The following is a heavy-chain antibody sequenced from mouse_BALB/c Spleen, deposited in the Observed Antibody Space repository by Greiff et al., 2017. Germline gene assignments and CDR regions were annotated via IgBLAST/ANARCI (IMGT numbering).Heavy chain of an antibody. D-gene: IGHD1-1*01. CDR1: GISITTGNYR. CDR3: ARDLYYYGSRGFDY. V-gene: IGHV3-5*02. CDR2: IYYSGTI. Sequence: EVQLQESGPGLVKPSQTVSLTCTVTGISITTGNYRWSWIRQFPGNKLEWIGYIYYSGTITYNPSLTSRTTITRDTSKNQFFLEMNSLTAEDTATYYCARDLYYYGSRGFDYWGQGTTLTVSS. J-gene: IGHJ2*01.